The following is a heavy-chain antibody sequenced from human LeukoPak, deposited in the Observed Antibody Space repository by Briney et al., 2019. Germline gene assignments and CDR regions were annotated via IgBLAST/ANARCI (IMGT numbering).Heavy chain of an antibody. J-gene: IGHJ4*02. CDR2: IIPIFGTA. V-gene: IGHV1-69*05. CDR1: GGTFSSYA. D-gene: IGHD2-15*01. Sequence: KVSCKASGGTFSSYAISWVRQAPGQGLEWMGGIIPIFGTANYAQKFQGRVTITTDEYKSTAYMELSSLRSEDTAVYYCARTTLGYCSGGSCFRDYFDYWGQGTLVTVSS. CDR3: ARTTLGYCSGGSCFRDYFDY.